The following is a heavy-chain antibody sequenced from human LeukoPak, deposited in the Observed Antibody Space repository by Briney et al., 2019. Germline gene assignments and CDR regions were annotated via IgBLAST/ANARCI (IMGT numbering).Heavy chain of an antibody. Sequence: PSETLSLTCAVYGGSFSGYYWSWIRQPPGKGLEWIGEINHSGSTNYNPSLKSRVTISVDTSENQFSLKLSSVTAADTAVYYCARNRRGPAAIDYWGQGTLVTVSS. CDR2: INHSGST. CDR3: ARNRRGPAAIDY. J-gene: IGHJ4*02. D-gene: IGHD2-2*01. V-gene: IGHV4-34*01. CDR1: GGSFSGYY.